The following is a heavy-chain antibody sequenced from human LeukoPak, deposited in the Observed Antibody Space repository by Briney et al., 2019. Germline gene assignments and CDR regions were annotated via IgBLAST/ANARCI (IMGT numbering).Heavy chain of an antibody. CDR2: ISWISGLI. D-gene: IGHD3/OR15-3a*01. V-gene: IGHV3-9*01. CDR3: AKVGIFGLVTYYFDY. CDR1: GFTFVEYA. Sequence: PGGSLRLSCAASGFTFVEYAMHWVRQAPRKGLEWVSGISWISGLIDYADSVKGRFTISRDNAKNSLFLQMNSLKAEDTAFYYCAKVGIFGLVTYYFDYWCQGTLVTVSS. J-gene: IGHJ4*02.